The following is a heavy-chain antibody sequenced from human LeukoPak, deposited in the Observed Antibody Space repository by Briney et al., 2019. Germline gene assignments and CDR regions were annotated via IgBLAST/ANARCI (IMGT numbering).Heavy chain of an antibody. CDR2: IYYSGGT. J-gene: IGHJ4*02. D-gene: IGHD1-26*01. CDR3: ARVVGATVY. Sequence: PSETLSLTCSVSGGSVSSSSYYWGWIRQPPGKGLEWIGYIYYSGGTYYNPSLKSRVTISVDTSKNQFSLKLSSVTAADTAVYYCARVVGATVYWGQGTLVTVSS. CDR1: GGSVSSSSYY. V-gene: IGHV4-39*07.